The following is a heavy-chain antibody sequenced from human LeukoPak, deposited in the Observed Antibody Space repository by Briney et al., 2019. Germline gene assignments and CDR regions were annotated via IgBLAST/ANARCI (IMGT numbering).Heavy chain of an antibody. CDR1: GGSFSGYY. CDR3: ARVRGVPAGTYNWFDP. CDR2: INHSGST. J-gene: IGHJ5*02. Sequence: PSETLSLTCAVYGGSFSGYYWSWIRQPPGKGLEWIGEINHSGSTNYNPSLKSRVTISVDTSKNQFSLKLSSVTAADTAVYYCARVRGVPAGTYNWFDPWGQGTLVTVSS. D-gene: IGHD2-2*01. V-gene: IGHV4-34*01.